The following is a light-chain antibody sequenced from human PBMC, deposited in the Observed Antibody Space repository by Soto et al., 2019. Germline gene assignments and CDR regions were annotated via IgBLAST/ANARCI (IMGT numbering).Light chain of an antibody. Sequence: QSALTQPPSVSAAPGQKVTISCSGSNSNIGNSYVSWYQQLPGTAPKLLIYDNNKRPSGMPDRFSGSKSGTSAILAITGLQTGDEADYYCGTWDSSLSGVVFGGGTKLTVL. V-gene: IGLV1-51*01. J-gene: IGLJ2*01. CDR3: GTWDSSLSGVV. CDR2: DNN. CDR1: NSNIGNSY.